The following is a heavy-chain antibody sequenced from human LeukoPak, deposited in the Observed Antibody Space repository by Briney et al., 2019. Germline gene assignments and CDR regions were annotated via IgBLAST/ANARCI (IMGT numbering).Heavy chain of an antibody. CDR1: GLTFSSYA. Sequence: GGSLRLSCAASGLTFSSYAMSWVRQAPGKGLEWVSAISGSGGSTYYADSVKGRFTISRDNSKNTLYLQMNSLRAEDTAVYYCAKCDYGSRYYYMDVWGKGTTVTVSS. J-gene: IGHJ6*03. CDR2: ISGSGGST. D-gene: IGHD3-10*01. V-gene: IGHV3-23*01. CDR3: AKCDYGSRYYYMDV.